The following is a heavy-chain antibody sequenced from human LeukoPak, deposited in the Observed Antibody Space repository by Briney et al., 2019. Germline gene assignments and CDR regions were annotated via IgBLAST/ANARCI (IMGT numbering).Heavy chain of an antibody. CDR2: IYYSGST. CDR3: AREGIAVAGTAGY. Sequence: PSETLSLTCTVSGGSISSSSYYWGWIRQPPGKGLEWIGSIYYSGSTYYNPSLKSRVTISVDTSKNQFSLKLSSVTAADTAVYYCAREGIAVAGTAGYWGQGTLVTVSS. CDR1: GGSISSSSYY. D-gene: IGHD6-19*01. V-gene: IGHV4-39*07. J-gene: IGHJ4*02.